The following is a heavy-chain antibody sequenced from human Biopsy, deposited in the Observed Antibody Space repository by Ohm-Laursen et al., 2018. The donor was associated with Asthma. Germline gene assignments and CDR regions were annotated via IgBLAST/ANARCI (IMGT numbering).Heavy chain of an antibody. V-gene: IGHV1-24*01. Sequence: GASVKVSCKISGYSLTDLSMHWVRQAPGQGLEWMGGHDHEEGGTVNARRFQGRVTMTEDTSTDTAYMELCSLSSDDTAVYYCASDFPKDYVRYNFQFWGQGTLVTVSS. CDR3: ASDFPKDYVRYNFQF. CDR2: HDHEEGGT. CDR1: GYSLTDLS. D-gene: IGHD4-17*01. J-gene: IGHJ4*02.